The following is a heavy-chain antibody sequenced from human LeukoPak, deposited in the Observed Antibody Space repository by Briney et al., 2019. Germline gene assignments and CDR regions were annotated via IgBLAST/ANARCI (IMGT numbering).Heavy chain of an antibody. Sequence: GGSLRLSCVVSGFTFRGYPLSWVRQAPGKGPEWVAAITGYGRSTYYADSVKGRFTISRDNSKNTVSLQMTSLEAEDTAVYYCVRNGCSATNCYIFLGDWYFDIWGRGTLVTVSS. D-gene: IGHD2-2*02. CDR3: VRNGCSATNCYIFLGDWYFDI. CDR2: ITGYGRST. J-gene: IGHJ2*01. V-gene: IGHV3-23*01. CDR1: GFTFRGYP.